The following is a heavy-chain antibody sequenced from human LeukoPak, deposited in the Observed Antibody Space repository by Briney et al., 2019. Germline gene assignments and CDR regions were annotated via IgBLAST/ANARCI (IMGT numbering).Heavy chain of an antibody. Sequence: SETLSLTCAVYGGSFSGYYWSWIRQPPGKGLEWIGEINHSGSTNYNPSLKSRATISVDTSKNQFSLRLSSVTAADTAVYYCARAPQYGLLYFDYWGQGTLVAVSS. J-gene: IGHJ4*02. D-gene: IGHD3-10*01. V-gene: IGHV4-34*01. CDR3: ARAPQYGLLYFDY. CDR2: INHSGST. CDR1: GGSFSGYY.